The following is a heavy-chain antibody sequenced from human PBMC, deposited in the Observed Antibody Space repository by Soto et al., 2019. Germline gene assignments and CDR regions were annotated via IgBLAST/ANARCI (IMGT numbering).Heavy chain of an antibody. CDR1: GYTFTSYY. CDR3: ASVSPSDTRYGYVGNNWFDP. D-gene: IGHD5-18*01. V-gene: IGHV1-46*03. J-gene: IGHJ5*02. CDR2: INPSGGST. Sequence: QVQLVQSGAEVKKPGASVKVSCKASGYTFTSYYMHWVRQAPGQGLEWMGIINPSGGSTSYAQKVQGRVTMTRDTSTSTVYMELSSLRSEDTAVYYSASVSPSDTRYGYVGNNWFDPWGQGTLVTVSS.